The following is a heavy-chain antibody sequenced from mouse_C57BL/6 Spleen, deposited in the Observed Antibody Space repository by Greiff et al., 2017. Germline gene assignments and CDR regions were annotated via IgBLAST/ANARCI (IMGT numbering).Heavy chain of an antibody. V-gene: IGHV1-42*01. Sequence: VHVKQSGPELVKPGASVKISCKASGYSFTGYYMNWVKQSPEKSLEWIGEINPSTGGTTYNQKFKAKATLTVDKSSSTAYMQLKSLTSEDSAVYYCAREGYYGSSYVFYAMDYWGQGTSVTVSS. J-gene: IGHJ4*01. D-gene: IGHD1-1*01. CDR1: GYSFTGYY. CDR2: INPSTGGT. CDR3: AREGYYGSSYVFYAMDY.